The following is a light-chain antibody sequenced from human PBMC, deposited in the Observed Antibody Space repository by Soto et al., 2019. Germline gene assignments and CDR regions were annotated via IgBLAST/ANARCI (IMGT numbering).Light chain of an antibody. CDR1: QSVSSY. CDR3: QQRSNWPPWT. J-gene: IGKJ1*01. CDR2: DAS. Sequence: EIVLTQSPATLSLSPGERATLSCRASQSVSSYLAWYQQKPGQAPRLLIYDASNRATVIPARFIGSGSGTDFTLTIISLEPEDFAVYYCQQRSNWPPWTFGQGTKVEIK. V-gene: IGKV3-11*01.